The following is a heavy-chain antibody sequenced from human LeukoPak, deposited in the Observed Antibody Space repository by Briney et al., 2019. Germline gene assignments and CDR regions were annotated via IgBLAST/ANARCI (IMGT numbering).Heavy chain of an antibody. Sequence: PGGSLRLSCAASGFTFRDYYMGWIRQAPGKGLEWVSYISSSGTGIYYADSVKGRFTISRDNAKNSLYLQVNSLRAEDTAVYYCAKGRGADDYWGQGTLVTVSS. CDR1: GFTFRDYY. J-gene: IGHJ4*02. CDR2: ISSSGTGI. V-gene: IGHV3-11*01. D-gene: IGHD3-10*01. CDR3: AKGRGADDY.